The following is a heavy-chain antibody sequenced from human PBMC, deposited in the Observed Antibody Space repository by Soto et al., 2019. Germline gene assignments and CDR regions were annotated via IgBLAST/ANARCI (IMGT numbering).Heavy chain of an antibody. V-gene: IGHV4-59*08. CDR2: IYYGGSA. Sequence: LTCTVAGGSIGTYYKNWVLQPPGKRLEWIGYIYYGGSANYNPPLKSRVTISVDTSKKQFSLKLGSVTAADTAVYYCSRGGHCTNGVCSALDYWGQGTLVTVSS. CDR3: SRGGHCTNGVCSALDY. J-gene: IGHJ4*02. D-gene: IGHD2-8*01. CDR1: GGSIGTYY.